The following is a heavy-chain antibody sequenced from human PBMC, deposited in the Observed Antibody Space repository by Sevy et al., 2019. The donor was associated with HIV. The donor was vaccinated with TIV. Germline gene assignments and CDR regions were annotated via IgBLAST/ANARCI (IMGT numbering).Heavy chain of an antibody. CDR3: AREHTGSFPDF. Sequence: GGSLRLSCAASGFTFRDYPMNWIRQAPGKGLEGLSYISRASDSIYYADSVMGRFTVSRDNAKNSLYLQMDRLSDEDTAIYYCAREHTGSFPDFWGQGTLVTVSS. D-gene: IGHD1-26*01. CDR1: GFTFRDYP. V-gene: IGHV3-48*02. CDR2: ISRASDSI. J-gene: IGHJ4*02.